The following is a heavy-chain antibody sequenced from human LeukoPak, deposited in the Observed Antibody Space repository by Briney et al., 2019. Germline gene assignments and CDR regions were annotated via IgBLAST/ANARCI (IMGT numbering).Heavy chain of an antibody. CDR3: AKVKAHYYDSSGYYSY. Sequence: GGSLRLSCAASGFTFSSYAMSWVRQAPGKGLEWVSAISGSGGSTYYADSVKGRFTISRDNSKNTLYLQMNRLRAEDTAVYYCAKVKAHYYDSSGYYSYWGQGTLVTVSS. D-gene: IGHD3-22*01. CDR1: GFTFSSYA. CDR2: ISGSGGST. V-gene: IGHV3-23*01. J-gene: IGHJ4*02.